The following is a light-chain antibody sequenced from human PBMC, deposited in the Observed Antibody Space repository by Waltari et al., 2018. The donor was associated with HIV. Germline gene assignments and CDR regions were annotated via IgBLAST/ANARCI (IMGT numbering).Light chain of an antibody. CDR3: QQYGSSLHS. CDR1: QSVSSSY. V-gene: IGKV3D-20*01. CDR2: DAS. J-gene: IGKJ2*03. Sequence: EIVLTQSPATLSLSPGERATLSCGASQSVSSSYVAWYQQKPGLAPRLLIYDASRRATGIPDRFSGSVSGTDFTLTISRLEPEDFAVYYCQQYGSSLHSFGQGTKLEIK.